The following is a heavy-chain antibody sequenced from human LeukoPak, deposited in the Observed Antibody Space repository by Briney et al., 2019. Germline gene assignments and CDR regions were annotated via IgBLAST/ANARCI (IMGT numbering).Heavy chain of an antibody. D-gene: IGHD6-13*01. CDR1: GGSISSSPYY. CDR2: IYYSGTT. CDR3: ATDLYSSRTNDVFVI. V-gene: IGHV4-39*07. J-gene: IGHJ3*02. Sequence: PSETLSLTCTVSGGSISSSPYYWGWIRQPPGKGLEWIGSIYYSGTTHYNPSLESRVTISVDTSKNQFSLRLSSVTAADTAVYYCATDLYSSRTNDVFVIWGQGTMVTVSS.